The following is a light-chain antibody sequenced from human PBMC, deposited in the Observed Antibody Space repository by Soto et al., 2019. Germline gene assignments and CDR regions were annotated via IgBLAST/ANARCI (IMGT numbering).Light chain of an antibody. CDR1: SSNIGAGHD. J-gene: IGLJ3*02. CDR2: GNT. V-gene: IGLV1-40*01. CDR3: QSFDSSLNGWV. Sequence: QSVLTQPPSVSGAPGQRVTISCTGSSSNIGAGHDVHWYQQVPGTAPKLLVSGNTNRPSGVPDRFSGSNSGTSASLAITGLQAEDEADSYCQSFDSSLNGWVFGGGTKLTFL.